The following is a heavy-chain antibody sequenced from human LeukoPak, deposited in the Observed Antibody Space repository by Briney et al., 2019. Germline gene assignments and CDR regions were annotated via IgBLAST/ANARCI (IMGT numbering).Heavy chain of an antibody. Sequence: GGSLRLSCAASGFTLSSYATSWVRQAPGKGLEWVSAISGSGGSTYYADSVKGRFTISRDNSKNTLYLQMNSLRAEDTAVYYCAKDYRLRAEAFDIWGQGTMVTVSS. J-gene: IGHJ3*02. CDR1: GFTLSSYA. V-gene: IGHV3-23*01. CDR2: ISGSGGST. CDR3: AKDYRLRAEAFDI. D-gene: IGHD5-12*01.